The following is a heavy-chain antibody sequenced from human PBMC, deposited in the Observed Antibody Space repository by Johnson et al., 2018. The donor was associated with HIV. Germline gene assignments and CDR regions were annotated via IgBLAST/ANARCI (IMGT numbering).Heavy chain of an antibody. J-gene: IGHJ3*02. CDR1: W. Sequence: WMSWVRQAPGKGLEWVGRIKSKTDGGTTDYAAPVKGRFTISRDDSKNMLYLQMNSLKTEDTAVYYCTTDVTMIVVVDRAFDIWGQGTMVTVSS. CDR2: IKSKTDGGTT. V-gene: IGHV3-15*01. D-gene: IGHD3-22*01. CDR3: TTDVTMIVVVDRAFDI.